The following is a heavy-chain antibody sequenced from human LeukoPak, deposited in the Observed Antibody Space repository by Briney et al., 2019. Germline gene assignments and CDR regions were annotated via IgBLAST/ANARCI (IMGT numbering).Heavy chain of an antibody. CDR1: GFTFSSYA. V-gene: IGHV3-23*01. CDR2: ISGSGGST. Sequence: GGSLRLSCAASGFTFSSYAMRWVCQAPGKGREWVSSISGSGGSTYYADSVKGRFTISRDNSKNTLYLQMNSLRAEDTAVYYCAKDSTPGDRDAFDIWGQGTMVTVSS. J-gene: IGHJ3*02. CDR3: AKDSTPGDRDAFDI. D-gene: IGHD4-17*01.